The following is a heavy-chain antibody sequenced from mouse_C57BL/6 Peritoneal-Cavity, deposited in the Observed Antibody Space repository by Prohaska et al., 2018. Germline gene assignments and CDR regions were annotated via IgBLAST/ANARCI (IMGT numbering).Heavy chain of an antibody. CDR2: IWSGGST. Sequence: GKGLEWLGVIWSGGSTDYNAAFISRLSISKDNSKSQVFFKMNSLQADDTAIYYCARAGSSSYYYAMDYWGQGTSVTVSS. D-gene: IGHD1-1*01. V-gene: IGHV2-2*01. J-gene: IGHJ4*01. CDR3: ARAGSSSYYYAMDY.